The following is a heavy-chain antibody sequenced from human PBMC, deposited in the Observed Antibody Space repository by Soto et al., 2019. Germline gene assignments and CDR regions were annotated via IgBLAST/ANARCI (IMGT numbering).Heavy chain of an antibody. Sequence: GGSLRLSCVASGFTFSSYDMNWVRQAPGKGPEWVSHISGSGTTIYYADSVRGRFTISRDNAKNSLYLQMNSLRAEDTAVYYCAKDRNGGNFNWFDPWGQGTLVTVSS. D-gene: IGHD2-21*02. CDR3: AKDRNGGNFNWFDP. CDR2: ISGSGTTI. CDR1: GFTFSSYD. V-gene: IGHV3-48*03. J-gene: IGHJ5*02.